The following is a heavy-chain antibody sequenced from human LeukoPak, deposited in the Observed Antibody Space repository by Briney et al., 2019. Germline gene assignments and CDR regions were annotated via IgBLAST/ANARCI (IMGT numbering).Heavy chain of an antibody. V-gene: IGHV1-69*06. J-gene: IGHJ4*02. CDR1: GGTFSSYA. D-gene: IGHD1-26*01. Sequence: ASVKVSCKASGGTFSSYAISWVRQAPGQGLEWMGGIIPIFGTANYAQKFQGRVTITADKSTSTAYMELSSLRSEDTAVYYCARGSIREWELPTYYFDYWGQGTLVTVSS. CDR2: IIPIFGTA. CDR3: ARGSIREWELPTYYFDY.